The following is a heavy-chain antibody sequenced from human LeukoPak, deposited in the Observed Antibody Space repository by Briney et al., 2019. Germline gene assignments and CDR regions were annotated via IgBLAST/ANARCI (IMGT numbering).Heavy chain of an antibody. J-gene: IGHJ4*02. V-gene: IGHV4-28*01. D-gene: IGHD4-17*01. CDR3: ASFYGDYVPGY. Sequence: SDTLSLTCAVSGYSITSSSWWGWIRQPPGKGLEWIGEINHSGSTNYNPSLKSRVTISVDTSKNQFSLKLSSVTAADTAVYYCASFYGDYVPGYWGQGTLVTVSS. CDR2: INHSGST. CDR1: GYSITSSSW.